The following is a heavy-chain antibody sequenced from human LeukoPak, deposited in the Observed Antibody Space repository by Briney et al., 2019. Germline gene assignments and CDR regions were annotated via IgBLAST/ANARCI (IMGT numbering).Heavy chain of an antibody. Sequence: SLRLSCAASGYTFSSYEMNCVRQAPGKGLEWVSYIISSGSTIYYADSLKGRFTISRDNAKNSLYLQMNSLRAEDTAVYYCESPRVWFGELGDWFDPWGQGTLVTVSS. J-gene: IGHJ5*02. D-gene: IGHD3-10*01. CDR2: IISSGSTI. CDR1: GYTFSSYE. CDR3: ESPRVWFGELGDWFDP. V-gene: IGHV3-48*03.